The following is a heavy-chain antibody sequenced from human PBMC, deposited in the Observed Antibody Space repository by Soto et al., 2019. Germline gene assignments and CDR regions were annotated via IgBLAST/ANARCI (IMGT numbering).Heavy chain of an antibody. J-gene: IGHJ6*02. CDR3: ATMKKPRGYYYGLNV. CDR1: GDSVRSSNW. V-gene: IGHV4-4*02. CDR2: IYHLGGT. Sequence: SETLSLTCAVSGDSVRSSNWWTWVRQSPGKGLEWIGEIYHLGGTNYNPSLKSRVTISVDMAKDQVSLKLSSVTAADTAVYYCATMKKPRGYYYGLNVWGQGTTVTVSS.